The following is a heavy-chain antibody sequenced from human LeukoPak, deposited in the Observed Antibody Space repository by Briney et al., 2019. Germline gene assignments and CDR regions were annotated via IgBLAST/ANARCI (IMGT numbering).Heavy chain of an antibody. J-gene: IGHJ4*02. V-gene: IGHV3-30*02. CDR1: GFTFSSYG. D-gene: IGHD3-3*01. Sequence: PGGSLRLSCAASGFTFSSYGMHWVRQAPGKGLEWVAFIRYDGSNKYYADSVKGRFTISRDNSKNTLYLQMNSLRAEDTAVYYCARGLTSLAREEWLYFDYWGQGTLVTVSS. CDR3: ARGLTSLAREEWLYFDY. CDR2: IRYDGSNK.